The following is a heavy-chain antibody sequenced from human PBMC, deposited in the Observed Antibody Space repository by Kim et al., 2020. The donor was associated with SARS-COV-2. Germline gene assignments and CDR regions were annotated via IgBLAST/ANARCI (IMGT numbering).Heavy chain of an antibody. Sequence: SETLSLTCAVYGGSFSGYYWSWIRQPPGKGLEWIGEINHSGSTNYNPSLKSRVTISVDTSKNQFSLKLSSVTAADTAVYYCAGSSWFYYYYGMDVWGQGT. V-gene: IGHV4-34*01. CDR1: GGSFSGYY. J-gene: IGHJ6*02. D-gene: IGHD6-13*01. CDR2: INHSGST. CDR3: AGSSWFYYYYGMDV.